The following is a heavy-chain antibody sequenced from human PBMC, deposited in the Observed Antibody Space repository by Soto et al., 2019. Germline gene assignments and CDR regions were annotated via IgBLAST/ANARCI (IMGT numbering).Heavy chain of an antibody. CDR3: ARRILSSGWYWFDP. D-gene: IGHD6-19*01. V-gene: IGHV4-59*08. CDR2: IYYSGST. J-gene: IGHJ5*02. CDR1: GGSISSYY. Sequence: SETLSLTCTVSGGSISSYYWSWIRQPPGKGLEWIGYIYYSGSTNYNPSLKSRVTISVDTSKNQFSLKLSSVTAADTAVYYCARRILSSGWYWFDPWGQGTLVTVSS.